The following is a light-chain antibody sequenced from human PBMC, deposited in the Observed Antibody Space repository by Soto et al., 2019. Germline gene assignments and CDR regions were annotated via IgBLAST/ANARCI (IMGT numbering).Light chain of an antibody. CDR1: SSNIGANYD. Sequence: QSVLTQPPSVSEAPGQRVTISCTGSSSNIGANYDVHWYQQLPETAPKLLIYGNSNRASGVPDRCSGSKSGTSASLAITGLQAEDEADYYCQSYDSSLSGYVFGTGTKLTVL. J-gene: IGLJ1*01. CDR2: GNS. V-gene: IGLV1-40*01. CDR3: QSYDSSLSGYV.